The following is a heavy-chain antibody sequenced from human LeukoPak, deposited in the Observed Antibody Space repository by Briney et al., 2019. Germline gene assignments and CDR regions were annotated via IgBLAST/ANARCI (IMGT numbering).Heavy chain of an antibody. J-gene: IGHJ5*02. D-gene: IGHD3-9*01. Sequence: GGSLRLSCAASGFTVSSNYMSWVRQAPGKGLEWVSVIESGGVTYYADFVKGRFTISRDNSKNMVYLQMNSLRAEDTAVYYCARVWYDILTGYSVAWFDPWGQGTLVTVSS. CDR1: GFTVSSNY. CDR3: ARVWYDILTGYSVAWFDP. CDR2: IESGGVT. V-gene: IGHV3-66*01.